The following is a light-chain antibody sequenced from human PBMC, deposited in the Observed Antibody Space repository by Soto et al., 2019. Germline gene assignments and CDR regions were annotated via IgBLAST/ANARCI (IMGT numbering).Light chain of an antibody. Sequence: QSALTQPASVSGSPGQSITISCTGTGSDIGAYTYVSWYQQHPGKVPKLMIYHVSNRPSGVSNRFSGSKSGNTASLIISGLQAEDEADYYCKSYTTSSTVIFGGGTKVTVL. CDR2: HVS. CDR1: GSDIGAYTY. J-gene: IGLJ2*01. CDR3: KSYTTSSTVI. V-gene: IGLV2-14*03.